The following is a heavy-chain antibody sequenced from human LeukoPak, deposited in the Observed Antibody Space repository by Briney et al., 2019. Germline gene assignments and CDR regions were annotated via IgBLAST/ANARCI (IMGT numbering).Heavy chain of an antibody. CDR1: GFTFAGHT. CDR2: IGGRDDRT. J-gene: IGHJ4*02. Sequence: PGGSLRLSCAASGFTFAGHTMTWLRQAPGKGLEWVSIIGGRDDRTYYADSVEGRITISRDNSKNILYLQMSSLRAEDTAVYYCAKDPNPFYDFWSGYKWGQGTLVTVSS. CDR3: AKDPNPFYDFWSGYK. V-gene: IGHV3-23*01. D-gene: IGHD3-3*01.